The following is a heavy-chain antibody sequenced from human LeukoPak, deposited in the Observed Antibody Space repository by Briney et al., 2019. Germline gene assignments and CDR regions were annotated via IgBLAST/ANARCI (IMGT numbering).Heavy chain of an antibody. CDR2: ISGSGGST. CDR3: AKDDYGDYFDY. V-gene: IGHV3-23*01. Sequence: LSGGSLRLSCAASGFTFSNYWMSWVRQAPGKGLEWVSVISGSGGSTYYADSVKGRFTISRDNFKNTLYLQMNSLRAEDTAVYYCAKDDYGDYFDYWGQGTLVTVSS. CDR1: GFTFSNYW. D-gene: IGHD4-17*01. J-gene: IGHJ4*02.